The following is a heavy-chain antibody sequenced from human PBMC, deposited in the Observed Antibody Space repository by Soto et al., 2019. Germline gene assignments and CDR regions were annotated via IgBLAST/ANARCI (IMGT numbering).Heavy chain of an antibody. V-gene: IGHV4-31*03. Sequence: SETLSLTCTVSGGSISSGGYYWSWIRQHPGKGLEWIGYIYYSGSTYYNPSLKSRVTISVDTSKNQFSLKLSSVTAADTAVYYCAREPVVGAGFDYWGQGTLVTVSS. J-gene: IGHJ4*02. CDR2: IYYSGST. D-gene: IGHD1-26*01. CDR1: GGSISSGGYY. CDR3: AREPVVGAGFDY.